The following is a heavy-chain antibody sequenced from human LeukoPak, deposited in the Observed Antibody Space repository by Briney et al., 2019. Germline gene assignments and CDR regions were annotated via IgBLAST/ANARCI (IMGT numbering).Heavy chain of an antibody. CDR3: ARGDFYGYGHPNFDY. D-gene: IGHD2/OR15-2a*01. J-gene: IGHJ4*02. CDR1: GYTFTGYH. V-gene: IGHV1-2*02. CDR2: INPNSGGT. Sequence: ASVKVSCKASGYTFTGYHMHWVRQAPGQGLEWMGWINPNSGGTNYAQKFQGRVTMTRDTSISTAYMELSRLRSDDTAVYYCARGDFYGYGHPNFDYWGQGTLVTVSS.